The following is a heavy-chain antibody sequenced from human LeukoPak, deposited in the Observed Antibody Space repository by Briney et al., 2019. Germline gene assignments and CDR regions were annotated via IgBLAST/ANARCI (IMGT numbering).Heavy chain of an antibody. CDR1: GFTFSTST. V-gene: IGHV3-21*04. D-gene: IGHD2-15*01. CDR2: ISSSSDYI. CDR3: LRIPKTAPFPNWFDP. J-gene: IGHJ5*02. Sequence: SGESLRLSCAASGFTFSTSTMNWVRQAPGQGLEWVSSISSSSDYIYYADSVKGRFTISRDNAKNSLYLQMNSLRAEDTACTYWLRIPKTAPFPNWFDPWGQGTLDTVSS.